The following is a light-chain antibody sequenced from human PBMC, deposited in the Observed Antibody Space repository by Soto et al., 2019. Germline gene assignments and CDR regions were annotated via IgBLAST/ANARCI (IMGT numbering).Light chain of an antibody. J-gene: IGLJ2*01. V-gene: IGLV1-40*01. CDR3: HSYDINLGVVV. Sequence: QSVLTQPPSVSGAPGHRVTISCTGSSSNIGSGYDVHWYQQLPGTAPKLLISGNTDRPSGVPDRFSGSKSGTSASLAITGLQTEDEADYYCHSYDINLGVVVFGGGTKLTVL. CDR1: SSNIGSGYD. CDR2: GNT.